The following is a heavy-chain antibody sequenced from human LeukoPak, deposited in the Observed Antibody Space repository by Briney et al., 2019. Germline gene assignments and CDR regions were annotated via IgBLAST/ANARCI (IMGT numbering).Heavy chain of an antibody. Sequence: ASVKVSCKASGYTFTSYGISWVRQAPGQGLEWMGWISAYNGNTNYAQKLQGRVTMTTDTSTSTAYMELRSLRSDDTAVYYCARDDRVLLWFGGPQRFDPWGQGTLVTVSS. CDR3: ARDDRVLLWFGGPQRFDP. CDR1: GYTFTSYG. V-gene: IGHV1-18*01. J-gene: IGHJ5*02. D-gene: IGHD3-10*01. CDR2: ISAYNGNT.